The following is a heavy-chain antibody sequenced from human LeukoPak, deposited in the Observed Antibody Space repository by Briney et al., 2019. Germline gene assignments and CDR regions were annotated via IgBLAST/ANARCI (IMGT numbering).Heavy chain of an antibody. CDR2: INPNSGGT. Sequence: ASVKVSCKASGYTFTGYYMHWVRQAPGQGVEWMGWINPNSGGTNYAQKFQGRVTMTRDTSISTAYMELSRLRSDDTAVCYCARGLRVRVYFDYWGQGTLVTVSS. V-gene: IGHV1-2*02. D-gene: IGHD3-10*01. CDR1: GYTFTGYY. CDR3: ARGLRVRVYFDY. J-gene: IGHJ4*02.